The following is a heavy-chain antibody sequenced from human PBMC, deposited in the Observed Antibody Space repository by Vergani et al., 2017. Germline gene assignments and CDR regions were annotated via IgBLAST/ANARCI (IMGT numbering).Heavy chain of an antibody. CDR1: GYTFTGYY. J-gene: IGHJ4*02. CDR2: INPNSGGT. V-gene: IGHV1-2*02. CDR3: ARGTSSGWYLWVFDY. D-gene: IGHD6-19*01. Sequence: QVQLVQSGAEVKKPGASVKVSCKASGYTFTGYYMHRVRQAPGQGLEWMGWINPNSGGTNYAQKFQGRVTMTRDTSISTAYMELSRLRSDDTAVYYCARGTSSGWYLWVFDYWGQGTLVTVSS.